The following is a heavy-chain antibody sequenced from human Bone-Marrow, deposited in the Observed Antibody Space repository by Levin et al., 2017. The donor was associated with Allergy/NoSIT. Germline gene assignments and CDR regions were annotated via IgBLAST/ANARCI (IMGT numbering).Heavy chain of an antibody. D-gene: IGHD3-22*01. Sequence: GGSLRLSCAASGFSFNNYGMHWVRQAPGKGLEWVAVISYDGSNKYYADSVKGRFTISRDNSKNTLYLQMNSLRAEDTAVYYCAKGVHYYDSSGYPIPDYWGQGTLVTVSS. V-gene: IGHV3-30*18. CDR2: ISYDGSNK. CDR3: AKGVHYYDSSGYPIPDY. CDR1: GFSFNNYG. J-gene: IGHJ4*02.